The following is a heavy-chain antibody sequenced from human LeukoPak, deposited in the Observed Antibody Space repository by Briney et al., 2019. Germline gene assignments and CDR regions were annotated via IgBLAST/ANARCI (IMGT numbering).Heavy chain of an antibody. CDR3: ASSGRGTYYYDSSGYYCDY. CDR2: INPNSGGT. Sequence: ASVKVSCKASGYTFTGYYMHWVRRAPGQGLEWMGWINPNSGGTNYAQKFQGRVTMTRDTSISTAYMELSRLRSDDTAVYYCASSGRGTYYYDSSGYYCDYWGQGTLVTVSS. V-gene: IGHV1-2*02. J-gene: IGHJ4*02. D-gene: IGHD3-22*01. CDR1: GYTFTGYY.